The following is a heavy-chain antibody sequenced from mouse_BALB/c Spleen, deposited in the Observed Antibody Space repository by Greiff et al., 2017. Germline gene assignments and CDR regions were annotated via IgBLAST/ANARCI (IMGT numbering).Heavy chain of an antibody. CDR3: ARFYYYEYAMDY. V-gene: IGHV3-2*02. CDR1: GYSITSDYA. D-gene: IGHD1-1*01. CDR2: ISYSGST. Sequence: EVQLQESGPGLVKPSQSLSLTCTVTGYSITSDYAWNWIRQFPGNKLEWMGYISYSGSTSYNPSLKSRISITRDTSKNQFFLQLNSVTTEDTATYYCARFYYYEYAMDYWGQGTSVTVSS. J-gene: IGHJ4*01.